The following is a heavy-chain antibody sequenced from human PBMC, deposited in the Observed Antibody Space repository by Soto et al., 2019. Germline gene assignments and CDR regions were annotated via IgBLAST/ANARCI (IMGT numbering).Heavy chain of an antibody. CDR1: GYTFTSYA. J-gene: IGHJ1*01. CDR2: INAGNGNT. D-gene: IGHD3-22*01. CDR3: ARVSRDYYDSSGYYFEYFQH. V-gene: IGHV1-3*01. Sequence: GASVKVSCKASGYTFTSYAMHWVRQAPGQRLEWMGWINAGNGNTKYSQKFQGRVTITRDTSANTAYMELSSLRSEDTAVYYCARVSRDYYDSSGYYFEYFQHWGQGTLVTVSS.